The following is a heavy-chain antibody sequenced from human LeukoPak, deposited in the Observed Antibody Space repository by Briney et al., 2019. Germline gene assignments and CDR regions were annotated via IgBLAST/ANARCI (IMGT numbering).Heavy chain of an antibody. J-gene: IGHJ6*03. Sequence: ASVKVSCKASGYTFTSYDINWVRQAPGQGLEWMGWMNPNSGNTGYAQKFQGRVTMTRNTSISTAYMELSSLRSEDTAVYYCARATRTIFGDYYMDVWGKGTTVTVSS. CDR3: ARATRTIFGDYYMDV. D-gene: IGHD3-3*01. CDR2: MNPNSGNT. CDR1: GYTFTSYD. V-gene: IGHV1-8*01.